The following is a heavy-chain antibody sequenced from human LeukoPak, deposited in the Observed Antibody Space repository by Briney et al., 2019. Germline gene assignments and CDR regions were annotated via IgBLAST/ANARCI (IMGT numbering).Heavy chain of an antibody. CDR3: ARDLSSGCYSSHFDY. D-gene: IGHD3-22*01. CDR2: ISSSSSSYI. V-gene: IGHV3-21*01. J-gene: IGHJ4*02. CDR1: GFTFSSYR. Sequence: GGSLRLSCAASGFTFSSYRMTWVRQAPGKGLEWVSSISSSSSSYIYYADSVKGRFTISRDNAKNSLYLQMNSLRAEDTAVYYCARDLSSGCYSSHFDYWGQGTLVTVSS.